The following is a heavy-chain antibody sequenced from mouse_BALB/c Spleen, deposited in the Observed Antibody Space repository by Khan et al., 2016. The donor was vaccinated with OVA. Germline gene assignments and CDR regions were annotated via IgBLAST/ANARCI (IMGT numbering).Heavy chain of an antibody. CDR2: IYPGDGGT. Sequence: QVQLKQSGSELVRPGSSVKISCKASGYAFSSFWMNWLKQRPGQGLEGIGQIYPGDGGTNYNGKFKGKATLTADISSSTAYMQLSSLTSEDSAVYFCARSEGYFAYWRQGTLVIVSA. V-gene: IGHV1-80*01. J-gene: IGHJ3*01. D-gene: IGHD2-2*01. CDR3: ARSEGYFAY. CDR1: GYAFSSFW.